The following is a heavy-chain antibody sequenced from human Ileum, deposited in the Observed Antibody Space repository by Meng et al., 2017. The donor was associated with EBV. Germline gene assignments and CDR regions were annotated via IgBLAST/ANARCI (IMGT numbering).Heavy chain of an antibody. J-gene: IGHJ4*02. CDR3: ARNSESGSYIDY. D-gene: IGHD1-26*01. Sequence: QVPLQESGQGLVKPSDTLSLTCAVSGYSISTTNWWGWIRQPPGKGLEWIGHIYYSGTTYNNPSLKSRVTMSIDPSKNQFSLKLSSVTAVDTAVYYCARNSESGSYIDYWGLGTLVTVSS. CDR2: IYYSGTT. V-gene: IGHV4-28*01. CDR1: GYSISTTNW.